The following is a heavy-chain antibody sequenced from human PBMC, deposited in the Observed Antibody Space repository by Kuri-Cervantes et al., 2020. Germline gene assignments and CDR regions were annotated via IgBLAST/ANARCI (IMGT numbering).Heavy chain of an antibody. CDR3: ARMRGYCSGGSCYLGYYYYMDV. J-gene: IGHJ6*03. D-gene: IGHD2-15*01. Sequence: SETLSLTCAVYGGSFSGYYWSWIRQPPGKGLEWIGEINHSGSTNYNPSLKSRVTTSVDTSKNQFSLKLSSVTAADTAVYYCARMRGYCSGGSCYLGYYYYMDVWGKGTTVTVSS. CDR1: GGSFSGYY. V-gene: IGHV4-34*01. CDR2: INHSGST.